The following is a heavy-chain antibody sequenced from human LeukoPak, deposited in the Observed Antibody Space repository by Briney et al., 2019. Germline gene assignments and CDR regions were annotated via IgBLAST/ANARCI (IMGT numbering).Heavy chain of an antibody. V-gene: IGHV4-59*01. CDR1: GGSISSYY. D-gene: IGHD3-10*01. CDR2: IYYSGST. Sequence: PSETLSLTCTVSGGSISSYYWSWIRQPPGKGLEWIGYIYYSGSTNYNPSLKSRVTISVDTSKTQFSLKLTSVTPADTAVYYCARLGPGGHGEFDYRGQGTLVTVSS. CDR3: ARLGPGGHGEFDY. J-gene: IGHJ4*02.